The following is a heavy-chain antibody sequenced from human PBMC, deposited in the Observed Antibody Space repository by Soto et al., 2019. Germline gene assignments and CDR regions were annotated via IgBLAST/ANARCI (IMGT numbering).Heavy chain of an antibody. CDR3: ARARSGYYLDV. CDR2: INSDGSST. Sequence: GSLRLSCAASGFTFSSYWMHWVRQAPGKGLIWVSRINSDGSSTSYADSVKGRFTISRDNAKNTLYLQMNSLRAEDTAVYYCARARSGYYLDVWGQGTTVTVSS. V-gene: IGHV3-74*01. CDR1: GFTFSSYW. D-gene: IGHD3-3*01. J-gene: IGHJ6*02.